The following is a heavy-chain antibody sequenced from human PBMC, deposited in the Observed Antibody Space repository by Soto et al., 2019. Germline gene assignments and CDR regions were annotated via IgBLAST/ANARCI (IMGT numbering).Heavy chain of an antibody. CDR1: GGSLTGYY. V-gene: IGHV4-34*01. CDR3: ARSREQWLVDAFDI. J-gene: IGHJ3*02. Sequence: SETLSLTCVVYGGSLTGYYWSWIHQPPGRGLEWIGEINPTVSPKYNPSLMSRVTISVDTSKNQFSMKLSSVTAADTAVFYCARSREQWLVDAFDIWGQGTMVTVS. D-gene: IGHD6-19*01. CDR2: INPTVSP.